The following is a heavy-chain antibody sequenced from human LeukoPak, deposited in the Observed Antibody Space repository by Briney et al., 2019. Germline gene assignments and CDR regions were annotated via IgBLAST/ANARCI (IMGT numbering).Heavy chain of an antibody. Sequence: SETLSLTCTVSDDSISDYYRGWIRQPPGKGLEWIGYFPNSGTSTYNPSLKSRVTISADTSKNQFSLKLNSLTTADTAVYYCTRGAGWLIDYWGQGILVTVSS. CDR2: FPNSGTS. J-gene: IGHJ4*02. D-gene: IGHD3-16*01. V-gene: IGHV4-59*01. CDR1: DDSISDYY. CDR3: TRGAGWLIDY.